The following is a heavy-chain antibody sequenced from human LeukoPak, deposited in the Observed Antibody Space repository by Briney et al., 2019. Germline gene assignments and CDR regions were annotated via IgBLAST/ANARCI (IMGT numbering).Heavy chain of an antibody. Sequence: GASVKVCCKASGYTFTGYYMNWVRQAPGQGLEWMGWINPNSGGTNHAQKFQGRVTMTRDTSISTAYMELSSLRSDDTAVYYCARSRTPTIFEGKGGDFDYWGQGTLVTVSS. CDR2: INPNSGGT. CDR1: GYTFTGYY. V-gene: IGHV1-2*02. CDR3: ARSRTPTIFEGKGGDFDY. D-gene: IGHD3-3*01. J-gene: IGHJ4*02.